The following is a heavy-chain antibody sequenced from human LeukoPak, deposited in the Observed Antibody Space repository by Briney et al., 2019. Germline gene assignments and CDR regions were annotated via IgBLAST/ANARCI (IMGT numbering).Heavy chain of an antibody. CDR1: GGSISSYY. Sequence: SETLSLTCTVSGGSISSYYWSWIRQPPGKGLEWIGYIYYSGSTNYNPSLKSRVTISVDTSKNQFSLKLSSVTAADTAVYYCVRRVVGGFDYWGQGTLVTVSS. V-gene: IGHV4-59*01. CDR2: IYYSGST. CDR3: VRRVVGGFDY. D-gene: IGHD2-15*01. J-gene: IGHJ4*02.